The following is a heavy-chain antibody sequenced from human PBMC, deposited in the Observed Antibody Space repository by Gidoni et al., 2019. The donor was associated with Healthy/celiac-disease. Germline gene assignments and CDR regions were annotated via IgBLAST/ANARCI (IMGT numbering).Heavy chain of an antibody. CDR1: GYTFTSYD. CDR3: ARGLMWLVRSKGWFDP. V-gene: IGHV1-8*01. J-gene: IGHJ5*02. D-gene: IGHD6-19*01. CDR2: MNPNSGNT. Sequence: QVQLVQSGAEVKKPGASVKVSCKASGYTFTSYDINWVRPATGQGLEWMGWMNPNSGNTGYAQKFQGRVPMTRNTSISTAYMELSSLRSEDTAVYYCARGLMWLVRSKGWFDPWGQGTLVTVSS.